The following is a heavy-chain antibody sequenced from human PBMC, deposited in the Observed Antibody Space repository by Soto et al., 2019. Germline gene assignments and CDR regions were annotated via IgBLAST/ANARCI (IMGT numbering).Heavy chain of an antibody. J-gene: IGHJ6*02. CDR1: GFTFSSYA. CDR3: ARDRFGDV. V-gene: IGHV3-64*01. CDR2: ISSNGGST. D-gene: IGHD3-10*01. Sequence: GGSLRLSCAASGFTFSSYAMHWVRQAPGKGLEYVSAISSNGGSTYYANSVKGRFTISRDNSKNTLYLQMGSLRAEDMAVHYCARDRFGDVWGQGTTVTVSS.